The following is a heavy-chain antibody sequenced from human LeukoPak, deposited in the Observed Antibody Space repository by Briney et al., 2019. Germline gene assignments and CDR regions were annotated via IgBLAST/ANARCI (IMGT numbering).Heavy chain of an antibody. CDR2: TRSKANSYAT. Sequence: GGSLRLSCAASGFTFSGSAMHWVRQASGKGLEWVGRTRSKANSYATAYAASVKGRFTISRDDSKNTAYLQMNSLKTEDTAVYYCTTPVRDGYNYDAFDIWGQGTMVTVSS. CDR1: GFTFSGSA. V-gene: IGHV3-73*01. D-gene: IGHD5-24*01. CDR3: TTPVRDGYNYDAFDI. J-gene: IGHJ3*02.